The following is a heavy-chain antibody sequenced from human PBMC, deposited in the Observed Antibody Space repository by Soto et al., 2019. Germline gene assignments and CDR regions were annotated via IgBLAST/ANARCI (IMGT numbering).Heavy chain of an antibody. J-gene: IGHJ4*02. D-gene: IGHD1-26*01. CDR1: GGTCSSYA. CDR3: ARDRDSGSYSY. V-gene: IGHV1-69*13. CDR2: IIPIFGTA. Sequence: GASVKVSCKASGGTCSSYAISWVRQAPGQVLEWMGGIIPIFGTANYAQKFQGRVTITADESTSTAYMELSSLRSEDTAVYYCARDRDSGSYSYWGQGTLVTVSS.